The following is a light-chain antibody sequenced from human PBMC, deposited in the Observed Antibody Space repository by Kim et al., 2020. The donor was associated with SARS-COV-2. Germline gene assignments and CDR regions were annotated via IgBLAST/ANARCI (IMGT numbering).Light chain of an antibody. CDR3: CSYARSSASWV. Sequence: QSITISCTGTSNDVGTYYLVSWYQQHPGKAPEVMIYEDSQRPSGVSGRFSGSKSANTASLAISGLQPEDEADYYCCSYARSSASWVFGGGTQLTVL. CDR2: EDS. V-gene: IGLV2-23*01. CDR1: SNDVGTYYL. J-gene: IGLJ3*02.